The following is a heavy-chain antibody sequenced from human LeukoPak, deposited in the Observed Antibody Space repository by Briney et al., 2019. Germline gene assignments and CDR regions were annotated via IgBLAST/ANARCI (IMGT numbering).Heavy chain of an antibody. V-gene: IGHV2-5*02. D-gene: IGHD4-17*01. CDR2: IYWDDDK. CDR1: GFSLRTRGVG. J-gene: IGHJ4*02. Sequence: ASGPTLVKPTQTLTLTCTFSGFSLRTRGVGVGWIRQPPGKALEWVAIIYWDDDKRYSPSLKSRLTITKDTSKNQVVLTMTNMDPVDTATYYCAHHNGDYADWGQGTLVTVSS. CDR3: AHHNGDYAD.